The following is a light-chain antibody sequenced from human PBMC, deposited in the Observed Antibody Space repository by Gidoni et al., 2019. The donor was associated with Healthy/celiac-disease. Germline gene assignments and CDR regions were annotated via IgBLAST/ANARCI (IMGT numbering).Light chain of an antibody. CDR1: QSISSW. V-gene: IGKV1-5*03. Sequence: DIQMTQSPSTLSASVGDRVTITCRASQSISSWLAWYQQKPGKAPKLLFYTASSSESGVPSRFSGRGSGTEFTLTISSLQPYDFATYYCQQYNSYSPYTFGQGTKLEIK. CDR3: QQYNSYSPYT. CDR2: TAS. J-gene: IGKJ2*01.